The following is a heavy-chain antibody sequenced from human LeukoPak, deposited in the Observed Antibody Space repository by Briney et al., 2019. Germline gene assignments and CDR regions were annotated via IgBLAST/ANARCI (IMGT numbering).Heavy chain of an antibody. D-gene: IGHD1-26*01. CDR1: GFTFSSYE. J-gene: IGHJ4*02. V-gene: IGHV3-48*03. CDR3: TKDRSGSFFDY. CDR2: ISSSGSTI. Sequence: GGSLRLSCAASGFTFSSYEMNWVRQAPGKGLEWVSYISSSGSTIYYADSVKGRFTISRDNSKNTLFLQMNSLRAEDTAVYYCTKDRSGSFFDYWGQGTLVTVSS.